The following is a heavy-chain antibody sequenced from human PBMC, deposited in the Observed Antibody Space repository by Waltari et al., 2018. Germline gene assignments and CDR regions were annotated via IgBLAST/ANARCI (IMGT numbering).Heavy chain of an antibody. Sequence: QVQLQQSGPGLVRPSETLSLPCRVSGGSISVYFWNWIRQSPGKGLEWIGDIYHTGSTKYKPSLQSRVTMSVDTSKSQFSLRLSSVTAADTAVYYCARWDSRGRYFGDWGQGTPVIVSS. CDR3: ARWDSRGRYFGD. V-gene: IGHV4-59*08. J-gene: IGHJ4*02. CDR2: IYHTGST. CDR1: GGSISVYF. D-gene: IGHD3-22*01.